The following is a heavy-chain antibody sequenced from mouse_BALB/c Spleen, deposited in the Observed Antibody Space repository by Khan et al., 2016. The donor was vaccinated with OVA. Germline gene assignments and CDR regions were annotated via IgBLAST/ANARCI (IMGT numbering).Heavy chain of an antibody. J-gene: IGHJ1*01. Sequence: EVQLVESGGGLVQPGGSRKLSCAASGFTFSNFGMHWVRQAPKKGLEWVAYISSGSSTIYYVDTVKGRFTISRDNLKNILFLQMTSLRSEDTAMYYRASSEGNFRWYFDVWGAGTSVTVSA. CDR3: ASSEGNFRWYFDV. D-gene: IGHD3-1*01. CDR2: ISSGSSTI. V-gene: IGHV5-17*02. CDR1: GFTFSNFG.